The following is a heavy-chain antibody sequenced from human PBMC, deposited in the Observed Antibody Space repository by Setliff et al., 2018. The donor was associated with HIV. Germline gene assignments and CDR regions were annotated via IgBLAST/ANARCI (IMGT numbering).Heavy chain of an antibody. D-gene: IGHD3-9*01. Sequence: ASVKVSCKASGYTFTSYGISWVRQAPGQGLEWMGWISAYNGNTKYAQKLQGRVTMTTDTSTSTAYMELRSLRSDDTAVYYCARDPKRYYDILTGYPSYYGMDVWGQGTTVTVSS. CDR2: ISAYNGNT. V-gene: IGHV1-18*01. CDR1: GYTFTSYG. CDR3: ARDPKRYYDILTGYPSYYGMDV. J-gene: IGHJ6*02.